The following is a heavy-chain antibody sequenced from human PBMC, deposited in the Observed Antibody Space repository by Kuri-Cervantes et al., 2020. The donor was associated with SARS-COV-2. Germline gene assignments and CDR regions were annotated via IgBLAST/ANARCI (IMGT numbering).Heavy chain of an antibody. CDR3: AREILEAAAGFLYYSYYYYMDV. D-gene: IGHD6-13*01. Sequence: GESLKISCAASGFTYNNYDMHWVRQAPGKGLEWVAVIWYDGRNKYYADSVKGRFTTSRDNSKNTLYLQMNSLRAEDTAVYYCAREILEAAAGFLYYSYYYYMDVWGKGTMVTVSS. CDR1: GFTYNNYD. CDR2: IWYDGRNK. V-gene: IGHV3-33*01. J-gene: IGHJ6*03.